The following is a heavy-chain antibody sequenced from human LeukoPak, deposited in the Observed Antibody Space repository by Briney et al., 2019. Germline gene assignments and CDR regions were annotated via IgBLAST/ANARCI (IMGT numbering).Heavy chain of an antibody. J-gene: IGHJ4*02. D-gene: IGHD2-15*01. CDR3: AXXXRDSWPRNNDY. CDR2: IIPILGIA. CDR1: GGTFSSYA. Sequence: GASVKVSCKASGGTFSSYAISWVRQAPGQGLEWMGRIIPILGIANYAQKFQGRVTITADKSTSTAYMGLSSLRSEDTAVYYCAXXXRDSWPRNNDYWGQGTLVTVFS. V-gene: IGHV1-69*04.